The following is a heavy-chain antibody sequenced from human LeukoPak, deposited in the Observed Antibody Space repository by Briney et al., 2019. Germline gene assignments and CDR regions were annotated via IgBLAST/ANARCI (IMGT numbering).Heavy chain of an antibody. V-gene: IGHV3-74*01. CDR3: ARDFPVGAADY. J-gene: IGHJ4*02. Sequence: PGGSLRLSCAASGSTFSDYWMHWVRQAPGSGLVWVSRINIDGSHTTYADSVKGRFTISRDNAKNTVYLQMNSLRAEDTAVYYCARDFPVGAADYWGQGTLVTVSS. D-gene: IGHD1-26*01. CDR2: INIDGSHT. CDR1: GSTFSDYW.